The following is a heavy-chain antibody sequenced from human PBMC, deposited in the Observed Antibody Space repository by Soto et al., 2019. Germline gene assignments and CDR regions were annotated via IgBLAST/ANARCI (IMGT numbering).Heavy chain of an antibody. J-gene: IGHJ5*02. CDR3: ERGPRGRGIAARQQYDRFDL. V-gene: IGHV4-34*01. D-gene: IGHD6-6*01. CDR2: INHSGST. Sequence: QVQLQQWGAGLLKPSETLSLTCAVYGGSFSGYYWSWIRQPPGKGLEWIGEINHSGSTNYNASLNGRVTISVDTSKIEFALKLRTVAAAETAVYYCERGPRGRGIAARQQYDRFDLWGQGTLVTVSS. CDR1: GGSFSGYY.